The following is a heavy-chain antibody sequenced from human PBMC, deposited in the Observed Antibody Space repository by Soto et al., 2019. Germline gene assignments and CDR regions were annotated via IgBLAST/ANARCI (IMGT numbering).Heavy chain of an antibody. V-gene: IGHV3-23*01. J-gene: IGHJ4*02. CDR3: AKRGENYVFDY. Sequence: EVHLLESGGGLVQPGGSLRLSCAASGFTFSFYALSWVRQAPGKGLEWVSAISGGDISTYYADSVKGRFTISRDDSKNTLYLQMNSLRAEDTAVYYCAKRGENYVFDYWGQGTLVTVSS. D-gene: IGHD1-7*01. CDR1: GFTFSFYA. CDR2: ISGGDIST.